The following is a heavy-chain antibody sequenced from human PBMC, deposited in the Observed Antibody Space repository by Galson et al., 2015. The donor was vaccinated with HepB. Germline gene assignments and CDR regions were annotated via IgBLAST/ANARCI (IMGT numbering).Heavy chain of an antibody. Sequence: SLRLSCAASGFTFSGYAMSWVRQAPGKGPEWVSAISGSGGITYHADSVKGRFTISRDNSKNTLYLQMNSLRAEDTAVYYCAKDRGGHCGGDCYSSFDPWGQGTLVTVSS. V-gene: IGHV3-23*01. CDR1: GFTFSGYA. CDR3: AKDRGGHCGGDCYSSFDP. CDR2: ISGSGGIT. D-gene: IGHD2-21*02. J-gene: IGHJ5*02.